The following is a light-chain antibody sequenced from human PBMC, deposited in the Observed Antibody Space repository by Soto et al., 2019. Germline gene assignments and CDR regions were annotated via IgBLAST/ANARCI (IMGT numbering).Light chain of an antibody. CDR3: QQYGSSRWT. CDR1: QSVSSSY. CDR2: AAS. V-gene: IGKV3-20*01. Sequence: EVVLTQSPGTLSLSPGERTTLSCRASQSVSSSYLAWYQQKPGQAPRLLIYAASSRATGIPDRFSGSGSGTDFTLNISRLEPEDLAVYYCQQYGSSRWTFGQGTKVEIK. J-gene: IGKJ1*01.